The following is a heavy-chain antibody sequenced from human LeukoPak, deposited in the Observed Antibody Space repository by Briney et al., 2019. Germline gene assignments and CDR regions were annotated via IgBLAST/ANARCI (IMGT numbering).Heavy chain of an antibody. CDR3: ARERPRWLRPQYYFDY. Sequence: GGSLRLSCAASGFTFSSYSMNWVRQAPGKGLEWVSSISSSSSYIYYADSVKGRFTISRDNAKNSLYLQMNSLRAEDTAVYYCARERPRWLRPQYYFDYWGQGTLVTVSS. D-gene: IGHD5-12*01. CDR2: ISSSSSYI. J-gene: IGHJ4*02. V-gene: IGHV3-21*01. CDR1: GFTFSSYS.